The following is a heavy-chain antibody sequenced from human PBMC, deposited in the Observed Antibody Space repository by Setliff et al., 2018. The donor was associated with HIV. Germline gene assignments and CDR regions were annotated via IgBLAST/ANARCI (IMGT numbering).Heavy chain of an antibody. CDR2: IYYSGNT. Sequence: PSETLSLTCTVSGGSISSSSYYWGWIRQPPGKGLEWIGTIYYSGNTYYNPSLKSRVNISVDTSKNQFSLKLSSVTAADTAVYYCARDRYTWNYGKNYKDVWGKGTTVTV. CDR1: GGSISSSSYY. V-gene: IGHV4-39*07. J-gene: IGHJ6*03. CDR3: ARDRYTWNYGKNYKDV. D-gene: IGHD1-7*01.